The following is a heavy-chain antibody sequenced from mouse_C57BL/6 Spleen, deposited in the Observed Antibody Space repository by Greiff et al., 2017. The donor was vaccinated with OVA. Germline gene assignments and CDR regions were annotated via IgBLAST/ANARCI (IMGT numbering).Heavy chain of an antibody. V-gene: IGHV8-12*01. Sequence: QVTLKESGPGILQSSQTLSLTCSFSGFSLSTSGMGVSWIRQPSGKGLEWLAHIYWDDDKRYNPSLKSRLTISKDTSRNQVFLKITSVDTADTATYYCARGITTVVATPYYYAMDYWGQGTSVTVSS. CDR3: ARGITTVVATPYYYAMDY. CDR1: GFSLSTSGMG. CDR2: IYWDDDK. J-gene: IGHJ4*01. D-gene: IGHD1-1*01.